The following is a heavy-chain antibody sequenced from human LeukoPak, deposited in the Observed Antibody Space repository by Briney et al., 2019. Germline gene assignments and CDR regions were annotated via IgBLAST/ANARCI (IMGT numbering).Heavy chain of an antibody. CDR3: ARLHVDRYFDY. D-gene: IGHD1-14*01. J-gene: IGHJ4*02. CDR2: IYPGDSDT. Sequence: GESLKIACKGSGYSFTSYWIGWVRQMPGKGLEWMGIIYPGDSDTSYSPSFQGQVTISADKSISTAYLQWSILKASDTAMYFCARLHVDRYFDYWGQGTLVTVSS. V-gene: IGHV5-51*01. CDR1: GYSFTSYW.